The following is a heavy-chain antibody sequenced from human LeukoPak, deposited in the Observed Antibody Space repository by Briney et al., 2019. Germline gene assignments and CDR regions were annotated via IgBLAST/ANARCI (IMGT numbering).Heavy chain of an antibody. D-gene: IGHD1-7*01. CDR3: ARDRTNVPLGGMDV. CDR2: ISAYNGNT. J-gene: IGHJ6*02. CDR1: GYTFNMYG. V-gene: IGHV1-18*01. Sequence: ASVKVSCKASGYTFNMYGISWVRQAPGQGLEWMGWISAYNGNTGYAQKVQGRVTMTTDTSTTTAYMELWSLRSDDTAVYYCARDRTNVPLGGMDVWGQGTTVTVSS.